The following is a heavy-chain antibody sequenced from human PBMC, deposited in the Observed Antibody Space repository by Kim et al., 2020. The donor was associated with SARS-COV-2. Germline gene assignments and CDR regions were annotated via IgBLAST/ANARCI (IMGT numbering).Heavy chain of an antibody. CDR2: INAGNGNT. CDR3: ARRGIQLCVDY. V-gene: IGHV1-3*01. D-gene: IGHD5-18*01. Sequence: ASVKVSCKASGYTFTSYAMHWVRQAPGQRLEWMGWINAGNGNTKYSLKFQGRVTITRDTSASTAYMELSSLRSEDTAVYYCARRGIQLCVDYWGQGTLVTVSS. CDR1: GYTFTSYA. J-gene: IGHJ4*02.